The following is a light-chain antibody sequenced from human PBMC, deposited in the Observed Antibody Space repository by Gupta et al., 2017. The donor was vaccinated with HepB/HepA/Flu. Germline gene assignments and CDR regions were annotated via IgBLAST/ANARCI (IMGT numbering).Light chain of an antibody. CDR1: SSDVGGYNY. CDR2: DVS. V-gene: IGLV2-14*03. J-gene: IGLJ2*01. CDR3: SSYTTSSTPGV. Sequence: QSALTPPASVSGSPGQSTTISCTGISSDVGGYNYVSWYQQHPGKAPKLIIYDVSYRPSGVSNRFSGSKSGNTASLTISGLQTEDEADYYCSSYTTSSTPGVFGGGTKLTVL.